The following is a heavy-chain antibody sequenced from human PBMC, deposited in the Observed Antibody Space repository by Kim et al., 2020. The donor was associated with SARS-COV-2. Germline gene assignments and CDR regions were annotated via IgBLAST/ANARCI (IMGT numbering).Heavy chain of an antibody. CDR3: ARHSSIAVAGTLVWDYYYYMDG. Sequence: SETLSLTCAVYGGSFSGYYWSWIRQPPGKGLEWIGEINHSGSTNYNPSLKSRVTISVDTSKNQFSLKLSSVTAADTAVYYCARHSSIAVAGTLVWDYYYYMDGWGKGTTVTVSS. CDR2: INHSGST. J-gene: IGHJ6*03. D-gene: IGHD6-19*01. V-gene: IGHV4-34*01. CDR1: GGSFSGYY.